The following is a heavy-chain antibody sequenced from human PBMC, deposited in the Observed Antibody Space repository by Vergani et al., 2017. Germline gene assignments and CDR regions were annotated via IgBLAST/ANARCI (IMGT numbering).Heavy chain of an antibody. CDR2: ISGSGGST. J-gene: IGHJ4*02. CDR1: GFTFSSYA. Sequence: EVQLLESGGGLVQPGGSLRLSCAASGFTFSSYAMSWVRQAPGKRLEWVSAISGSGGSTYYEDSVKGRFTISRDNSKNTLYLQMNSLRAEDTAVYYCAKSPGASHMDGEYFDYWGQGTLVTVSS. D-gene: IGHD3-10*01. CDR3: AKSPGASHMDGEYFDY. V-gene: IGHV3-23*01.